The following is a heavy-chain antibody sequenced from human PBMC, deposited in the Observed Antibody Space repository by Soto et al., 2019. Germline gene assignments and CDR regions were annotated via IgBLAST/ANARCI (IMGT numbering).Heavy chain of an antibody. D-gene: IGHD5-18*01. Sequence: PVGSLRLSCAASGFTFSSYAMSWVRQAPGKGLEWVSAISGSGGSTYYADSVKGRFTISRDNSKNTLYLQMNSLRAEDTAVYYCAKDIVRGYSYGPAFDYWGQGTLVTVSS. CDR3: AKDIVRGYSYGPAFDY. J-gene: IGHJ4*02. CDR1: GFTFSSYA. V-gene: IGHV3-23*01. CDR2: ISGSGGST.